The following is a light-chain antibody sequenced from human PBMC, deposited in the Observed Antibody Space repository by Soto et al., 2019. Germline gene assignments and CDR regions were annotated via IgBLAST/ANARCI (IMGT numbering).Light chain of an antibody. Sequence: QSVLAQPPSVSGAPGQRVTISCTGSSSTIGAGYDVHWYQHLPGRAPKLLIYSNINRPSGVPDRFSGSKSGTSASLAITGLQTEDEAVYYCQSYDSSLSGSWVFGGGTQLTVL. CDR3: QSYDSSLSGSWV. CDR1: SSTIGAGYD. V-gene: IGLV1-40*01. J-gene: IGLJ3*02. CDR2: SNI.